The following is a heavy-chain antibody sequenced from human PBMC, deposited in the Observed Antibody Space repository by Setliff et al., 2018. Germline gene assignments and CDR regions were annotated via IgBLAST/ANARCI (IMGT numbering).Heavy chain of an antibody. CDR1: GYTSLNYG. CDR2: VSGSTDNT. J-gene: IGHJ4*02. CDR3: ARDSHQWDPLYFDS. D-gene: IGHD1-26*01. V-gene: IGHV1-18*01. Sequence: GASVKVSCRASGYTSLNYGISWVRQAPGLGLEWMGWVSGSTDNTNYAQKFRGRVTLTKDTSTNTKYMELRSLGSDDTAVYYCARDSHQWDPLYFDSWGQGTLVTVSS.